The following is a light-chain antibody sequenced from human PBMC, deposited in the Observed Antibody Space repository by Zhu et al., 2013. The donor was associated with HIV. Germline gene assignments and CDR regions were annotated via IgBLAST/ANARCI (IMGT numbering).Light chain of an antibody. J-gene: IGKJ2*03. CDR2: GAS. CDR1: QSVSISY. CDR3: QQYGSSPLS. V-gene: IGKV3-20*01. Sequence: EIVMTQSPATLSVSPGERATLSCRASQSVSISYLAWYQQKPGQAPRLLIYGASSRATGIPDRFSGSGSGTDFTLTISRLEPEDFAVYYCQQYGSSPLSFGLGDQAGDQT.